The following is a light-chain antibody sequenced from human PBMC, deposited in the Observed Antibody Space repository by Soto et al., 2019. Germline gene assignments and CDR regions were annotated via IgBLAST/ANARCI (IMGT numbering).Light chain of an antibody. CDR2: DNN. CDR1: SSNIGNNY. Sequence: QSVLTKPPSVSAAPGQKVTISCSGSSSNIGNNYVSWYQQLPGTATKLIIYDNNKRPSGITDRCSGYKSGTSATLGITGLQTGDEADYYCGTWDSSLSAYVFGTGTKLTVL. V-gene: IGLV1-51*01. J-gene: IGLJ1*01. CDR3: GTWDSSLSAYV.